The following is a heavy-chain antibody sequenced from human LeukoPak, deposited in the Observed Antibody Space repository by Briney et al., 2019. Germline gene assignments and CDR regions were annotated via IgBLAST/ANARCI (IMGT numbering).Heavy chain of an antibody. J-gene: IGHJ4*02. Sequence: GGSLRLTCAASGFTFSCYEMNWVRQAPGKGLEWVSYISSSGSTIYYADSVKGRFTISRDNAKNSLYLQMNSLRAEDTAVYYCARDVYGSGRHYDYWGQGTLVTVSS. CDR3: ARDVYGSGRHYDY. V-gene: IGHV3-48*03. CDR2: ISSSGSTI. D-gene: IGHD3-10*01. CDR1: GFTFSCYE.